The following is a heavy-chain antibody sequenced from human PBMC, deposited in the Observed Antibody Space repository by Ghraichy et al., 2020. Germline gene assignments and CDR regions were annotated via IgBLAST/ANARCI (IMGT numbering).Heavy chain of an antibody. J-gene: IGHJ4*02. CDR3: ARVRKVAARPVDY. D-gene: IGHD6-6*01. CDR2: INHSGST. CDR1: GGSFSGYY. V-gene: IGHV4-34*01. Sequence: SETLSLTCAVYGGSFSGYYWSWIRQPPGKGLEWIGEINHSGSTNYNPSLKSRVTISVDTSKNQFSLKLSSVTSADTAVYYCARVRKVAARPVDYWGQGTLGHISS.